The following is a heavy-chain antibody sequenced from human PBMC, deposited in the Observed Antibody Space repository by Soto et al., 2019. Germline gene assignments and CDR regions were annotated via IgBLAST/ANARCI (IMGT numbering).Heavy chain of an antibody. J-gene: IGHJ3*02. Sequence: PSETLSLTCTVSGGSISSYYWSWIRQPPGKGLEWIGYIYYSGSTNYNPSLKSRVTISVDTSKNQFSLKLSSVTAADTAVYYCARRYGINAFDIWGQGTMVTVSS. CDR2: IYYSGST. V-gene: IGHV4-59*01. CDR1: GGSISSYY. D-gene: IGHD5-18*01. CDR3: ARRYGINAFDI.